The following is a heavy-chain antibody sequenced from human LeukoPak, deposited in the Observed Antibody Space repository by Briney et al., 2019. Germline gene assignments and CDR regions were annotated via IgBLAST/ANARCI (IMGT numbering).Heavy chain of an antibody. V-gene: IGHV3-23*01. CDR3: AKVVRRQGYSEGY. Sequence: GGSLRLSCAASGFTLSSYAMNWVRQAPGKGLEWVSAISGSGGSTYYADSVKGRFTISRDNSKNTLYLQMNSLRAEDTAVYYCAKVVRRQGYSEGYWGQGTLVTVSS. CDR2: ISGSGGST. D-gene: IGHD5-12*01. J-gene: IGHJ4*02. CDR1: GFTLSSYA.